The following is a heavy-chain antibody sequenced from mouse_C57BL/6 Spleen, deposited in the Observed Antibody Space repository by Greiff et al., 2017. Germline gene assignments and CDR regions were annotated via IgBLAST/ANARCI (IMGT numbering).Heavy chain of an antibody. V-gene: IGHV2-2*01. CDR1: GFSLTSYG. CDR3: ASYYGKPWYFDV. D-gene: IGHD2-1*01. Sequence: QVQLQQSGPGLVQPSQSLSITCTVSGFSLTSYGVHWVRQSPGKGLEWLGVIWSGGSTDYNAAFISRLSISKDNSKSQVFFKMNSLQADDTAIYYCASYYGKPWYFDVWGTGTAVTVSS. CDR2: IWSGGST. J-gene: IGHJ1*03.